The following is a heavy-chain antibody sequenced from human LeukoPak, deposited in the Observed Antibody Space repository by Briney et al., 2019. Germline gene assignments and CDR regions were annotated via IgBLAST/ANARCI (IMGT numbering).Heavy chain of an antibody. CDR1: GFTFSDYS. D-gene: IGHD1-26*01. Sequence: GGSLRLSCAASGFTFSDYSMNWVRQAPGKGLEWVSVIYSGGSTYYADSVKGRFTISRDNSKNTLYLQMNSLRAEDTAVYYCARDPSHSGSPPHWGQGTLVTVSS. J-gene: IGHJ4*02. CDR3: ARDPSHSGSPPH. CDR2: IYSGGST. V-gene: IGHV3-66*01.